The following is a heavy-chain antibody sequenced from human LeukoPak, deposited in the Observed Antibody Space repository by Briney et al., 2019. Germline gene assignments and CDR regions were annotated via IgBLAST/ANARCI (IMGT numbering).Heavy chain of an antibody. J-gene: IGHJ4*02. Sequence: GGSLRLSCAASGLTFSNFPMHWVRQAPGKGLEWVALIQDDGATTNYADSVRGRFTISRDNSKSTVYLQMNSLKPDDTAVYYCATQSITLVVVISPFDYWGQGTLVTVSS. CDR2: IQDDGATT. CDR1: GLTFSNFP. V-gene: IGHV3-30*02. CDR3: ATQSITLVVVISPFDY. D-gene: IGHD3-22*01.